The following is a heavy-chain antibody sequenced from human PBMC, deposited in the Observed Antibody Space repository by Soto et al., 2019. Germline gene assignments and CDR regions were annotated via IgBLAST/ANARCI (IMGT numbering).Heavy chain of an antibody. J-gene: IGHJ6*04. CDR2: INHSGST. CDR1: CGSFSGYY. CDR3: ARKQQLDYYYYYGMEG. Sequence: SETLSRTCAVYCGSFSGYYWSCIRQPPWKGLEWIVEINHSGSTTHNPSLKSRVTISVDTSKNQFSLKLSSVTAADTAVYYCARKQQLDYYYYYGMEGWGKGSTVTVSS. D-gene: IGHD6-13*01. V-gene: IGHV4-34*01.